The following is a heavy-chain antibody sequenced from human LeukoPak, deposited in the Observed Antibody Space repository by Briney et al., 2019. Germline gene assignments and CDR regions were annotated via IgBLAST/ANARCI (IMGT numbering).Heavy chain of an antibody. D-gene: IGHD4-17*01. CDR1: EFTLSTYA. CDR2: ISDRWA. J-gene: IGHJ4*02. V-gene: IGHV3-23*01. CDR3: ARDCDYGNTSGMRCY. Sequence: GGSLRLSCAASEFTLSTYAMNWVRQAPGKGLEWVSTISDRWANNADSVKGRFTISRDDSENTLFLRMNSLRVEETAIYYCARDCDYGNTSGMRCYWGQGTLVTVSS.